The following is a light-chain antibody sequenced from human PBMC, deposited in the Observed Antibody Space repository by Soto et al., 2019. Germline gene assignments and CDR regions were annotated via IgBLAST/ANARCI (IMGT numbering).Light chain of an antibody. CDR2: SNN. Sequence: QSVLTQPPSASATPGQRVTISCSGGSSNIGSNTVNWYQQLPRTAPKLLIHSNNQQPSGVPDRFSGSKSGTSASLAISGLQSEDEADYYCAAWDDSLNAVVFGGGTQLTVL. J-gene: IGLJ2*01. CDR3: AAWDDSLNAVV. CDR1: SSNIGSNT. V-gene: IGLV1-44*01.